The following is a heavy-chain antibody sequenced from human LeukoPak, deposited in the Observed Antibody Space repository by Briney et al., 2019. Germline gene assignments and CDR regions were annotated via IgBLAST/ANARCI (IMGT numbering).Heavy chain of an antibody. D-gene: IGHD3-3*01. V-gene: IGHV3-23*01. CDR2: IGGSGGGT. J-gene: IGHJ4*02. CDR3: AKDQEPRFLQTTFDY. Sequence: GGSLRLSCEASGFKFSDYPMSWVRQVPGKGLEWVAGIGGSGGGTYYGDSVKGRFTVSRDNSKNTLFLHMNNLRAEDTAVYFCAKDQEPRFLQTTFDYWGQGTLVTVSS. CDR1: GFKFSDYP.